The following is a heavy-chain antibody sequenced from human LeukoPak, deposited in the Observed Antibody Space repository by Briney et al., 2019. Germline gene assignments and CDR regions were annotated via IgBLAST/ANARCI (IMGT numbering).Heavy chain of an antibody. Sequence: SETLSLTCSVSGGSISSSSYYWGWIRQPPGKGLEWIGSIYYSGSTYYNPSLKSRVTISVDTSKNHFSLKLSSVTAADTAVYYCARGQLYGDYNFDYWGQGTLVTVSS. D-gene: IGHD4-17*01. V-gene: IGHV4-39*07. CDR1: GGSISSSSYY. J-gene: IGHJ4*02. CDR2: IYYSGST. CDR3: ARGQLYGDYNFDY.